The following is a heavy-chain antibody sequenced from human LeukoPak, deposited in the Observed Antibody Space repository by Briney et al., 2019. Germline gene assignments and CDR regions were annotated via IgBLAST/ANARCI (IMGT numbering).Heavy chain of an antibody. Sequence: GESLKISCKGSGYRFTNYWIGWVRQMPGKGLEWMGIIYPGDSDTRYSPSFQGQVTISADKSISTAYLQWSSLKASDTAMYYCARRYSSAWHDAFDIWGQGTMVTVSS. CDR2: IYPGDSDT. CDR1: GYRFTNYW. D-gene: IGHD6-19*01. CDR3: ARRYSSAWHDAFDI. J-gene: IGHJ3*02. V-gene: IGHV5-51*01.